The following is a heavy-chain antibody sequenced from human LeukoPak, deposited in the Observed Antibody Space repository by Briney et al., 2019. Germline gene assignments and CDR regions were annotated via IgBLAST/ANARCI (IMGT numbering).Heavy chain of an antibody. V-gene: IGHV1-18*01. CDR3: ARSGDYDFWSGYPYYFDY. CDR2: ISAYNGNT. D-gene: IGHD3-3*01. J-gene: IGHJ4*02. CDR1: GYTFTSYG. Sequence: ASVKVSCKASGYTFTSYGISWVRQAPGQGLEWMGRISAYNGNTNYAQKLQGRVTMTTDTSTSTAYMELRSLRSDDTAVYYCARSGDYDFWSGYPYYFDYWGQGTLVTVPS.